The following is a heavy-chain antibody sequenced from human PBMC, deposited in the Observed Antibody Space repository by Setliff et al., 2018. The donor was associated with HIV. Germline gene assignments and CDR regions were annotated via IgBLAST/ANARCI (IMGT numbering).Heavy chain of an antibody. Sequence: SETLSLTCAVPGGSISSSNWWSWVRQPPGKGLEWIGEIYHSGSTNYNPSLKSRVTISLDRSKTQFSLKLSPVTAADTAVYYCARSPLYSGYERYYFDYWGQGTLVTVSS. V-gene: IGHV4-4*02. J-gene: IGHJ4*02. CDR3: ARSPLYSGYERYYFDY. D-gene: IGHD5-12*01. CDR1: GGSISSSNW. CDR2: IYHSGST.